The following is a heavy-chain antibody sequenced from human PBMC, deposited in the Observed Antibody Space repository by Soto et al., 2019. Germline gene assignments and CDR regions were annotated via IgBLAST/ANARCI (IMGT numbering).Heavy chain of an antibody. Sequence: QVQLVESGGGVVQPGRSLRLSCAASGFTFSSYAMHWVRQAPGKGLEWVAVISYDGSNKYYADSVKGRFTISRDNSKNTLYLQMNSLRAEDTAVYYCARGLGYNKKTGDYWGQGTLVTVSS. CDR2: ISYDGSNK. CDR1: GFTFSSYA. CDR3: ARGLGYNKKTGDY. V-gene: IGHV3-30-3*01. D-gene: IGHD4-4*01. J-gene: IGHJ4*02.